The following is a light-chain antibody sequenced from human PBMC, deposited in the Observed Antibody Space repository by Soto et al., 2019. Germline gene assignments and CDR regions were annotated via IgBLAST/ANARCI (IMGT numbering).Light chain of an antibody. CDR3: QHYTSYSEA. J-gene: IGKJ1*01. CDR2: KAS. CDR1: QTISSW. Sequence: DIQMTQSPSTLSGSVGDRVTITCRASQTISSWLAWYQQKPGKAPKLLIYKASTLKSGVPLRFSGSGSGTEFTLTISSLQPDDFATYYCQHYTSYSEAFXQGPKVDIK. V-gene: IGKV1-5*03.